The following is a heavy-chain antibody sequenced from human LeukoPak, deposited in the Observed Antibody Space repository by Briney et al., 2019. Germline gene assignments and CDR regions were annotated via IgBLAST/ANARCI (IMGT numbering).Heavy chain of an antibody. J-gene: IGHJ6*03. D-gene: IGHD6-6*01. CDR1: GGSISSYY. CDR3: ARVLSSSSYYSMDA. Sequence: PSETLSLTCTVSGGSISSYYWSWIRQPPGKGLEWIGYIYYSGSTNYNPSLKSRVTISVDTSKNQFSLKLSSVTAADTAVYYCARVLSSSSYYSMDAWGKGTTVTVSS. CDR2: IYYSGST. V-gene: IGHV4-59*01.